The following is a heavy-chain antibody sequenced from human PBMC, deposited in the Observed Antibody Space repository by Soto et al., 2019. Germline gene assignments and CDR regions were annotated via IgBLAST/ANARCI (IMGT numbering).Heavy chain of an antibody. CDR2: INSDGSVS. D-gene: IGHD2-15*01. J-gene: IGHJ6*03. CDR3: ARGDCVGGTCYSLAGSFYYHMDV. Sequence: EVQLVESGGGLVQPGGSLRLSCAASGFTFSNYWMYWVHQAPGKGLEWVSRINSDGSVSSYADSVKGRLTISRDNVKNTLYLQMDSLRAEDTAVYYCARGDCVGGTCYSLAGSFYYHMDVWGKGTTVTVFS. CDR1: GFTFSNYW. V-gene: IGHV3-74*02.